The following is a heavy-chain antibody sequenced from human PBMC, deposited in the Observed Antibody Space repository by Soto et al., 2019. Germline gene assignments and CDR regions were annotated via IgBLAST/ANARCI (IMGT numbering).Heavy chain of an antibody. CDR2: LSYDGRNK. Sequence: GGSLRLSCVASGFTFSSYAMNWVRQAPGKGLEWVAVLSYDGRNKYYAGSVKGRFTTSRDNSKNTLYLQMNSLQTEDTAVYYCVTVNLVGAAYYFDYWGPGTLVTVSS. D-gene: IGHD1-26*01. V-gene: IGHV3-30*03. J-gene: IGHJ4*02. CDR1: GFTFSSYA. CDR3: VTVNLVGAAYYFDY.